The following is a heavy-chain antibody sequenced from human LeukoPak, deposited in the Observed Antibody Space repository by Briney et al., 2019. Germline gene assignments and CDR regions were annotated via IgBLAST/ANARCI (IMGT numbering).Heavy chain of an antibody. J-gene: IGHJ4*02. D-gene: IGHD2-21*01. CDR3: AKHAASINVVATISFGY. Sequence: GGSLRLSCAASGFTFSNYAMSWVRQAPGKGLEWVSGFSGSGRNTYYADSVKGRFTISRDNSKNTLYLQMNSLRAEDTAVYYCAKHAASINVVATISFGYWGQGTLVTVSS. CDR1: GFTFSNYA. V-gene: IGHV3-23*01. CDR2: FSGSGRNT.